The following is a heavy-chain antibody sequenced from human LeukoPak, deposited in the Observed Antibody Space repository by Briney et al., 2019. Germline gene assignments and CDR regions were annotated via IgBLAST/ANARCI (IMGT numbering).Heavy chain of an antibody. CDR3: ARDRVGSSTSCYDY. J-gene: IGHJ4*02. CDR1: GFSFSDHY. V-gene: IGHV3-11*01. D-gene: IGHD2-2*01. CDR2: MSSSDNPI. Sequence: GGSLRLSCAASGFSFSDHYMSWIRQAPGKGLEWVSYMSSSDNPIYYADSVKGRFTISRDNAKNSLYLQMNNLRAEDTAVYYCARDRVGSSTSCYDYWGQGTLSPSPQ.